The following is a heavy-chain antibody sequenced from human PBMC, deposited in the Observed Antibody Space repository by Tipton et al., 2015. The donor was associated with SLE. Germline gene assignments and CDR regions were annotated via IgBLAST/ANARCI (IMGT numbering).Heavy chain of an antibody. CDR1: GGSFSGYY. J-gene: IGHJ5*02. Sequence: TLSLTCTVYGGSFSGYYWSWIRQPPGKGLEWIGEINHSGSTNYNPTLKSRVTISVDTSKNQFSLKLSSVTAADTAVYYCARGIAAASTWGQGTLVTVSS. CDR2: INHSGST. CDR3: ARGIAAAST. D-gene: IGHD6-13*01. V-gene: IGHV4-34*01.